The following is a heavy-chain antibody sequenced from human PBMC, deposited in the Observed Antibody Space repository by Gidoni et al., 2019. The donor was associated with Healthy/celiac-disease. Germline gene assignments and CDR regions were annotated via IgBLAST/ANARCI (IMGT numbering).Heavy chain of an antibody. J-gene: IGHJ3*02. V-gene: IGHV3-33*01. CDR3: ARDFSPGFDI. Sequence: SNKYYADSVKGRFTISRDNSKNTLYLQMNSLRAEDTAVYYCARDFSPGFDIWGQGTMVTVSS. CDR2: SNK.